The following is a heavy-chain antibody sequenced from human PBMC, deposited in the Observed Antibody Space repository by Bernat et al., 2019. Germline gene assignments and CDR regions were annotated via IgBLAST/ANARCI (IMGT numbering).Heavy chain of an antibody. V-gene: IGHV3-9*01. CDR1: GFTFDDYA. D-gene: IGHD4-17*01. CDR2: ISWNSDII. Sequence: EVQLVESGGGLVQPGRSLRLSCAVSGFTFDDYAMHWVRQAPGKGLEWVSGISWNSDIIRYADSVKGRFTISRDNARNSLYLQMNSLRTEDTALYYCAKGVAYGEYALDGFDIWGQGTMVTVSS. J-gene: IGHJ3*02. CDR3: AKGVAYGEYALDGFDI.